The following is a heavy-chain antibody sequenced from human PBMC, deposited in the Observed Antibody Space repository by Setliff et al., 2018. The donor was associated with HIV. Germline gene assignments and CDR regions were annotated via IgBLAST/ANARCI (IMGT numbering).Heavy chain of an antibody. D-gene: IGHD1-26*01. J-gene: IGHJ3*01. Sequence: ASVKVSCKASAYTLSDSYIHWVRQAPGHGLELMGRIHPNTGSTNYLQEFQGRVTITRDTSMSTVYMALTGLTSDDTAVYYCAKQGYSDSLYAFDVWGQGTMVTVSS. CDR1: AYTLSDSY. CDR2: IHPNTGST. V-gene: IGHV1-2*06. CDR3: AKQGYSDSLYAFDV.